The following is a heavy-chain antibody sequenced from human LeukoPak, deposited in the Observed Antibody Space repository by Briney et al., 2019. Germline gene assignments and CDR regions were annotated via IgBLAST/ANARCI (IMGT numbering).Heavy chain of an antibody. V-gene: IGHV1-3*01. Sequence: ASVKVSCKASGYTFTSYAMHWVRQAPGQRLEGMGWINAGNGNTKYSQKFQGRVTITRDTSASTAYMELSSLRSEDTAVYYCARSYSSGWYKFDYWGQGTLVTVSS. CDR2: INAGNGNT. J-gene: IGHJ4*02. D-gene: IGHD6-19*01. CDR1: GYTFTSYA. CDR3: ARSYSSGWYKFDY.